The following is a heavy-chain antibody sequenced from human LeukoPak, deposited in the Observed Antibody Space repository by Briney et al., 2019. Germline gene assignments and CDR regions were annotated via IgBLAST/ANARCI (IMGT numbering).Heavy chain of an antibody. CDR3: ARLHQLGPHFDY. CDR1: GGSISSGDYY. V-gene: IGHV4-30-4*01. D-gene: IGHD2-2*01. CDR2: IYYSGST. Sequence: SETLSLTCTVSGGSISSGDYYWRWVRQPPGRGRGWLGYIYYSGSTYYNPSLKSRVTISVDTSKNQFSLKLSSVTAADTAVYYCARLHQLGPHFDYWGQGTLVTVSS. J-gene: IGHJ4*02.